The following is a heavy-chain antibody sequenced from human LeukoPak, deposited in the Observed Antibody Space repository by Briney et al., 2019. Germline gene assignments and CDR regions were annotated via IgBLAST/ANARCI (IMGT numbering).Heavy chain of an antibody. V-gene: IGHV3-74*01. CDR1: GFTFSSYW. CDR3: ARDDTSMTTVTKNWFDP. D-gene: IGHD4-17*01. CDR2: INSDGSST. Sequence: PGGSLRLSCAASGFTFSSYWMHWVRQAPGKGLVWVSRINSDGSSTSYADSVKGRFTISRDNAKNTLYLQMNSLRAEDTAVYYCARDDTSMTTVTKNWFDPWGQGTLVTVSS. J-gene: IGHJ5*02.